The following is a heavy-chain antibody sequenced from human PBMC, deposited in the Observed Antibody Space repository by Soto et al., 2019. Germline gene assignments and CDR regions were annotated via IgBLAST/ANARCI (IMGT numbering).Heavy chain of an antibody. CDR2: ISGSGGST. V-gene: IGHV3-23*01. CDR1: GFTFSSYA. CDR3: AKILSIGGSGYPEF. D-gene: IGHD3-22*01. Sequence: EVQLLESGGGLVQPGGSLRLSCAASGFTFSSYAMSWVRQAPGKGLEWVSAISGSGGSTYYADSVKGRFTISRDNSKNTLYLQMNSLRAEDTGVYYCAKILSIGGSGYPEFWGQGTLVTVSS. J-gene: IGHJ4*02.